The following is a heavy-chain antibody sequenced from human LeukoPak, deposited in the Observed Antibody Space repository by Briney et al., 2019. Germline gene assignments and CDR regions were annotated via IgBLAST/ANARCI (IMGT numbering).Heavy chain of an antibody. Sequence: GESLKISCKGSGYSFTSYWIGWVRQMPGKGLGWMGIIYPGDSDTRYSPSFQGQVTISADKSISTAYLQWSSLKASDTAMYYCARHVGAAAGTFAAFDIWGQGTMVTVSS. J-gene: IGHJ3*02. CDR2: IYPGDSDT. D-gene: IGHD6-13*01. CDR1: GYSFTSYW. CDR3: ARHVGAAAGTFAAFDI. V-gene: IGHV5-51*01.